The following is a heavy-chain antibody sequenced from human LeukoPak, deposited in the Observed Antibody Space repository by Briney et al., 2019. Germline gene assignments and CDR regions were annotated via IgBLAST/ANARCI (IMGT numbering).Heavy chain of an antibody. CDR3: ARGGGTQQLPEGVWFDP. V-gene: IGHV4-39*07. CDR2: IYYSGST. Sequence: SETLSLTCTLSGDSITSSSYYWGWVRQPPGKGLEWIGSIYYSGSTYYNPSLKSRVTISVDTSKNQFSLKLSSVTSADTAVYYCARGGGTQQLPEGVWFDPWGQGTLVTVSS. CDR1: GDSITSSSYY. J-gene: IGHJ5*02. D-gene: IGHD6-13*01.